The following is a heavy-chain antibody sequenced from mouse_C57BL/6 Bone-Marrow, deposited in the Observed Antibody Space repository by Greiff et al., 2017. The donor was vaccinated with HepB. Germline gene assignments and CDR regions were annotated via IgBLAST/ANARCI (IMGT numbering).Heavy chain of an antibody. J-gene: IGHJ3*01. D-gene: IGHD2-3*01. Sequence: EVKLMESGGGLVKPGGSLKLSCAASGFTFSSYAMSWVRQTPEKRLEWVATISDGGSYTYYPDNVKGRFTISRDNAKSNLYLQMSHLKSEDTAMYYCARDDGYYWGQGTLVTVSA. CDR1: GFTFSSYA. V-gene: IGHV5-4*01. CDR2: ISDGGSYT. CDR3: ARDDGYY.